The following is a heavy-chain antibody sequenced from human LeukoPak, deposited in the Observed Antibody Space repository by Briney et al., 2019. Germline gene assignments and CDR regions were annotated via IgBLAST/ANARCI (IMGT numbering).Heavy chain of an antibody. D-gene: IGHD6-25*01. CDR1: GFTFSRYT. Sequence: GGSLRLSCAASGFTFSRYTVHWVRQAPGKGLEWVAVISYDGSNKLFADSVKGRFTISRDSSKNTLYLQMNSLRAEDTAVYYCARSGSETQNWFDPWGQGTLVTVSS. J-gene: IGHJ5*02. V-gene: IGHV3-30*04. CDR3: ARSGSETQNWFDP. CDR2: ISYDGSNK.